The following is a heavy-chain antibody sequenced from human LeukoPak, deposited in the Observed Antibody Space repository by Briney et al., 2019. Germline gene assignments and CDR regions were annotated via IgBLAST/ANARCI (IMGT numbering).Heavy chain of an antibody. CDR3: AKTPWGYDSSGSDY. CDR1: GFTFSSYA. V-gene: IGHV3-23*01. Sequence: PGGSLRLSCAASGFTFSSYAMSWVRQAPGEGLEWVSAISGSGGSTYYADSVKGRFTISRDNSKNTLYLQMNSLRAEDTAVYYCAKTPWGYDSSGSDYWGQGTLVTVSS. D-gene: IGHD3-22*01. CDR2: ISGSGGST. J-gene: IGHJ4*02.